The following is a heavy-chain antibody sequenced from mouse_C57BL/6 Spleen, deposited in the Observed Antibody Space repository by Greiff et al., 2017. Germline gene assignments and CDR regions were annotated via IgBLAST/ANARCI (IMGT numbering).Heavy chain of an antibody. CDR2: INPYNGGT. V-gene: IGHV1-19*01. D-gene: IGHD1-1*01. Sequence: VQLKQSGPVLVKPGASVKMSCKASGYTFTDYYMNWVKQSHGKSLEWIGVINPYNGGTSYNQTFKGKATLTVDKSSSTAYMELNSLTSEDSAVYDCARVSTVVPNYVDYWGQGTTLTVSS. CDR1: GYTFTDYY. CDR3: ARVSTVVPNYVDY. J-gene: IGHJ2*01.